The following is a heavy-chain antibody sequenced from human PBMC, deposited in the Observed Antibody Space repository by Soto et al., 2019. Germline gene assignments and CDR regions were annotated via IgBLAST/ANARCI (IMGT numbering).Heavy chain of an antibody. CDR2: ISYDGSNK. Sequence: QVQLVESGGGVVQPGRSLRLSCVAPGFTFTSYAMHWVRQAPGKGLEWVAVISYDGSNKYYADSVKGRFTISRDNSKDTVYLQMNSLRAEDTAVYYCARDFSMVVVAPGYWGQGTLVTVSS. CDR3: ARDFSMVVVAPGY. D-gene: IGHD2-15*01. V-gene: IGHV3-30-3*01. CDR1: GFTFTSYA. J-gene: IGHJ4*02.